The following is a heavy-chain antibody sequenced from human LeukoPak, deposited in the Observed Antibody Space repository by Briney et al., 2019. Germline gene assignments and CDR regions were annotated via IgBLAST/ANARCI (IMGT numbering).Heavy chain of an antibody. CDR3: ARAKNYDILTGYSEENWFDP. Sequence: SVKVSCKASGGTFSSYAISWVRQAPGQGLEWMGRIIPILGIANYAQKFQGRVTITADKSTSTAYMELSSLRSEDTAVYYCARAKNYDILTGYSEENWFDPWGQGTLVTVSS. D-gene: IGHD3-9*01. CDR1: GGTFSSYA. CDR2: IIPILGIA. V-gene: IGHV1-69*04. J-gene: IGHJ5*02.